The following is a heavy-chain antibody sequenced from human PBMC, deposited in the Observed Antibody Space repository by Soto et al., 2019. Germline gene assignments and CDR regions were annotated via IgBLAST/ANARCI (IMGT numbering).Heavy chain of an antibody. J-gene: IGHJ6*02. D-gene: IGHD3-10*01. Sequence: SETLSLTCAVSGGSISSGGYSWSWIRQPPWKGLEWIGYIYHSGSTYYNPSLKSRVTISVDRSKNQFSLKLSSVTAADTAVYYCARGRCGSGSYYNGGCPSYYHYGRDVWGQGXTVTVYS. CDR2: IYHSGST. CDR1: GGSISSGGYS. CDR3: ARGRCGSGSYYNGGCPSYYHYGRDV. V-gene: IGHV4-30-2*01.